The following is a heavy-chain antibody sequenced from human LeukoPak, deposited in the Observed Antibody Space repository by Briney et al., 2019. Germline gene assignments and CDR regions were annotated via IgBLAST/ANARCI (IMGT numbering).Heavy chain of an antibody. CDR1: GYTLTELS. Sequence: ASVKVSCKVSGYTLTELSMHWVRQAPGKGLEWMGGFDPEDGETIYAQKFQGRVTMTEDTSTDTVYMELSSLRYEDTAVYYCASPGGDYGVPKTPEYIQHWGQGTLVIVSS. CDR3: ASPGGDYGVPKTPEYIQH. J-gene: IGHJ1*01. V-gene: IGHV1-24*01. CDR2: FDPEDGET. D-gene: IGHD4/OR15-4a*01.